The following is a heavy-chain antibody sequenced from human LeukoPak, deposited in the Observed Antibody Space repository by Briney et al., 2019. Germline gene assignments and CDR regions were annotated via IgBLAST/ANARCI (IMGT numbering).Heavy chain of an antibody. CDR2: ISYNGRT. D-gene: IGHD2-8*02. V-gene: IGHV4-59*02. CDR1: GDSVTSYY. CDR3: ARGYCTEEICQVFPS. Sequence: PSETLSLTCTVSGDSVTSYYWSWIRQTPGEGLEWIGYISYNGRTDYGPSLKSRVTMSLDTSKNQFSLKLSSVTAADTGGYYCARGYCTEEICQVFPSWGQGTLATVSS. J-gene: IGHJ5*02.